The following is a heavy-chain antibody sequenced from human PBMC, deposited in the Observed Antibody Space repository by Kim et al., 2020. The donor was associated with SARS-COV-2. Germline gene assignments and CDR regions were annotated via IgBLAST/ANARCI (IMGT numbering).Heavy chain of an antibody. Sequence: GGSLRLSCAASGFSFSHYMMKWVRQAPGKGLEWVSSISGSSAYIYYSDAVRGRFTISRDNAKQSLFLQMDGLTADDTAIYYCATSGEYGTWGQGTLVTVSS. V-gene: IGHV3-21*01. CDR2: ISGSSAYI. CDR3: ATSGEYGT. CDR1: GFSFSHYM. D-gene: IGHD4-17*01. J-gene: IGHJ4*02.